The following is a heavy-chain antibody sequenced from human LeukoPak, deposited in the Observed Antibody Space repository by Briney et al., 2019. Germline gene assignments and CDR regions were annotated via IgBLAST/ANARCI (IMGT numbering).Heavy chain of an antibody. V-gene: IGHV4-39*01. CDR2: VFHSGST. CDR3: ARQRGGSWVNDY. Sequence: SETLSLTCTVSDASISSSYFYWSWIRQPPGKGLGWIGNVFHSGSTHYSPPLKRRVTISVDTSRKQFSLRLSAATAADTAVYYCARQRGGSWVNDYWGQGTLVTVSS. J-gene: IGHJ4*02. D-gene: IGHD1-26*01. CDR1: DASISSSYFY.